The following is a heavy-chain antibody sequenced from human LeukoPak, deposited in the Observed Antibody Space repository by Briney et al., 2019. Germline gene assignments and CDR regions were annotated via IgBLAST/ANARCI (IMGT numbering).Heavy chain of an antibody. CDR3: ARDGILTGYFDY. V-gene: IGHV4-34*01. D-gene: IGHD3-9*01. CDR1: GGSFSGYY. Sequence: SETLSLTCAVYGGSFSGYYWSWIRQPPGKGLEWIGEINHSGSTNYNPSLKSRATISVDTSKSQFSLKLSPVPATDTAVYYCARDGILTGYFDYWGQGTLVTASS. J-gene: IGHJ4*02. CDR2: INHSGST.